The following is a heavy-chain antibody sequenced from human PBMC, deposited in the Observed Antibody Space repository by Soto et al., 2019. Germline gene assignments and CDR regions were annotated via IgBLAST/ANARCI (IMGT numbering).Heavy chain of an antibody. J-gene: IGHJ3*02. CDR2: IRSKANSYAT. CDR3: TRPRTYYDSSGYYYVAFDI. D-gene: IGHD3-22*01. V-gene: IGHV3-73*02. Sequence: EVQLVESGGGLVQPGGSLKLSCAASGFTFSGSAMHWVRQASGKGLEWVGRIRSKANSYATAYAASVKGRFTISRDDSXXXXXXXXXSLKTEDTAVYYCTRPRTYYDSSGYYYVAFDIWGQGTMVTVSS. CDR1: GFTFSGSA.